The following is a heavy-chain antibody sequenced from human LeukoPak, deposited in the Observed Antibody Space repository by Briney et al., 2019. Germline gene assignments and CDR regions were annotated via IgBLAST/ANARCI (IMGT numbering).Heavy chain of an antibody. CDR3: AHRRDYNGDWDGGLFDF. D-gene: IGHD2-21*02. J-gene: IGHJ4*02. Sequence: SGPTLVKPPDPLTLTYSFSGFSLPSRPVGVGWIRQPPGKALEWLGFAYWDDDNRYNPSLKSRLTVTKDTSKNQVVLTMTNMDPVDTGTYHCAHRRDYNGDWDGGLFDFWGQGILVTVSS. V-gene: IGHV2-5*02. CDR1: GFSLPSRPVG. CDR2: AYWDDDN.